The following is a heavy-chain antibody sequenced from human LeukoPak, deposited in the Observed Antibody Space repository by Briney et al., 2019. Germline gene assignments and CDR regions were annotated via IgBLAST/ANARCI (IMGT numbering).Heavy chain of an antibody. Sequence: PGGSLRLSCAASGFTVSSNYMSWVRQAPGKGLEWVSVIYSGGSTYYADSVKGRFTISRDNSKNTLYLQMNSLRAEDTAVYYCARGPGYCSSTSCWGGDWFDPWGQGTLVTVSS. J-gene: IGHJ5*02. V-gene: IGHV3-53*01. D-gene: IGHD2-2*01. CDR3: ARGPGYCSSTSCWGGDWFDP. CDR1: GFTVSSNY. CDR2: IYSGGST.